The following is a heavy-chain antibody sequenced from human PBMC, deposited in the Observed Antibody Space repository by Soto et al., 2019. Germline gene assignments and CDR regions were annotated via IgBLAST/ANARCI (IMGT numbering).Heavy chain of an antibody. V-gene: IGHV1-3*01. J-gene: IGHJ6*02. Sequence: QVQLVQSGAEVKKPGASVKVSCKASGYTFTSYAMHWVRQAPGQRLEWMGWINAGNGNTKYSQKFQGRVTITRDTAASRADMELSSLRSEDTAVYYCASSYYGSGNPKDYYYGMDVWGQGTTVTVSS. CDR3: ASSYYGSGNPKDYYYGMDV. CDR2: INAGNGNT. D-gene: IGHD3-10*01. CDR1: GYTFTSYA.